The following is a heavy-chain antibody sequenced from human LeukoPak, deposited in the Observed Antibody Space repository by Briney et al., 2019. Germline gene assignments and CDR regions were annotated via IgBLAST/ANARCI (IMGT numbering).Heavy chain of an antibody. D-gene: IGHD3-10*01. CDR3: ARWVYVRGLWFGGFDP. CDR2: IKQDGSEK. CDR1: GFTFSSYW. Sequence: GSLRLSCAASGFTFSSYWMSWVRQAPGKGLEWVANIKQDGSEKYYVDSVKGRFTISRDNAKNSLYLQMNSLRAEDTAVYYCARWVYVRGLWFGGFDPWGQGTLVTASS. J-gene: IGHJ5*02. V-gene: IGHV3-7*01.